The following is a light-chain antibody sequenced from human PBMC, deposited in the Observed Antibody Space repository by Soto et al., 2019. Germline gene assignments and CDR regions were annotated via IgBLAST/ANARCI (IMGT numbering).Light chain of an antibody. CDR3: QQYNNWPRT. Sequence: EIVMTQSPPTLSVSPGERATLSCRASQSVSSNLAWYQQKPGQAPRLLIYGASTRATGFPARFSGSGSGTEFTLTISSLQSEDFAVYYCQQYNNWPRTFGQGTKV. CDR1: QSVSSN. CDR2: GAS. V-gene: IGKV3-15*01. J-gene: IGKJ1*01.